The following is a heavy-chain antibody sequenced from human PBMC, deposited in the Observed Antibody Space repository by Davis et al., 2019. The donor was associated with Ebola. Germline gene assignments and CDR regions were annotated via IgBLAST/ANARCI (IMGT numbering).Heavy chain of an antibody. CDR2: INPSGGST. J-gene: IGHJ4*02. D-gene: IGHD3-10*01. Sequence: AASVKVSCKASGYTFTSYYIHWVRQAPGLRLEWMGIINPSGGSTSYAQKFQGRVTMTRDMSTSTVYMELSRLRSEDTAVYYCARFGTYIDYWGQGTLVTVSS. CDR3: ARFGTYIDY. CDR1: GYTFTSYY. V-gene: IGHV1-46*01.